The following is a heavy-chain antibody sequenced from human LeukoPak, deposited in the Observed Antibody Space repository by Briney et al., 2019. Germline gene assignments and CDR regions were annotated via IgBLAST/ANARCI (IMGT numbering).Heavy chain of an antibody. CDR3: AKDRTVTPFTCFDS. J-gene: IGHJ5*01. V-gene: IGHV3-23*01. CDR1: GFTFSSYA. D-gene: IGHD4-17*01. CDR2: ITGSAGTT. Sequence: HPGGSLRLSCAASGFTFSSYAMSWVRQAPGKGLEWVSAITGSAGTTYYADSVKGRFTISRDNSKNMLYLQMNTLRAEDTAVYYCAKDRTVTPFTCFDSWGQGILVTVSS.